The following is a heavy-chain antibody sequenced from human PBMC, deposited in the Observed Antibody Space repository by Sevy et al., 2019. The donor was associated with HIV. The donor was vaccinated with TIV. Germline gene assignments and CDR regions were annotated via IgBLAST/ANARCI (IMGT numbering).Heavy chain of an antibody. CDR3: ARGRNNYRS. Sequence: GGSLRLSCVASGFTFSNYWMSWVRQAPGKGLEWVANVKEDGSGKYYVESVKGRFTISRDNAKNSLYLQMNSLRAEDTAVYYCARGRNNYRSWGQGTLVTVSS. D-gene: IGHD3-10*01. V-gene: IGHV3-7*01. CDR2: VKEDGSGK. CDR1: GFTFSNYW. J-gene: IGHJ5*02.